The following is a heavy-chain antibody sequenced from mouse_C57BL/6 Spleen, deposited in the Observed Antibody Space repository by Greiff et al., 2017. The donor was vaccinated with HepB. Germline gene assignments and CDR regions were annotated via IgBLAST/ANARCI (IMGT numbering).Heavy chain of an antibody. D-gene: IGHD2-3*01. CDR3: AKGWDGYLFAY. CDR1: GYSITSGYY. CDR2: ISYDGSN. Sequence: VQLKESGPGLVKPSQSLSLTCSVTGYSITSGYYWNWIRQFPGNKLEWMGYISYDGSNNYNPSLKNRISITRDTSKNQFFLKLNSVTTEDTATYYCAKGWDGYLFAYWGQGTLVTVSA. J-gene: IGHJ3*01. V-gene: IGHV3-6*01.